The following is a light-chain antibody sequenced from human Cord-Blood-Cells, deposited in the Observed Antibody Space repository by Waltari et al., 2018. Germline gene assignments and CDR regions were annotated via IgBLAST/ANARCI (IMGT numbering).Light chain of an antibody. V-gene: IGKV1-39*01. CDR1: QSISSY. J-gene: IGKJ4*01. Sequence: DIQMPQSPSSPSSSVGDRVTITCRASQSISSYLNWYQQKPGKAPKLLIYAASSLQSGVPSRFSGSGSGTDFTLTISSLQPEDFATYYCQQSYSTPLTFGGGTKVEIK. CDR2: AAS. CDR3: QQSYSTPLT.